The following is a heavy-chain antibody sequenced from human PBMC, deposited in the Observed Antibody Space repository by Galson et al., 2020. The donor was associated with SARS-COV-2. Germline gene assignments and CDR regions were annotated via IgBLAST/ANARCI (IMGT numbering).Heavy chain of an antibody. CDR1: GFTFTNYW. Sequence: GGSLRLSCAASGFTFTNYWMHWVRQAPGKGLVWVSRINSDGSDTSYAESVKGRFTISRDNAKNTLYLQMNSLRAADTAVYYCARVDLWFGELIIGHFDYWGQGTLVTVSS. CDR3: ARVDLWFGELIIGHFDY. CDR2: INSDGSDT. J-gene: IGHJ4*02. D-gene: IGHD3-10*01. V-gene: IGHV3-74*01.